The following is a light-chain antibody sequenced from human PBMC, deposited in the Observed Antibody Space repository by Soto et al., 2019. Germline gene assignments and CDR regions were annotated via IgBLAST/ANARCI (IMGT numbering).Light chain of an antibody. J-gene: IGKJ3*01. CDR1: QSVNNN. V-gene: IGKV3-15*01. Sequence: EIVMTQSPVTLSVSPGERATLSCTASQSVNNNVAWYQQKPGHTPRLLIYSASIGATGTPARFSGSGSESDFTLTISSLQSEDFAVYYCQQYNKWPLTFGPGTKVDIK. CDR2: SAS. CDR3: QQYNKWPLT.